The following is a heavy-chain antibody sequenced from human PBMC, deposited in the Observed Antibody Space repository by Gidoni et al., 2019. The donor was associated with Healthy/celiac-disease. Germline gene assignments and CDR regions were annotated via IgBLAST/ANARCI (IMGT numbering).Heavy chain of an antibody. Sequence: QVQLQESGPGLVKSSETLSLTGTVSGGSISSYYWSWIRQPPGKGLEWIGYIYYSGSTNYNPSLKSRVTISVDTSKNQFSLKLSSVTAADTAVYYCARANYYGPGFDYWGQGTLVTVSS. J-gene: IGHJ4*02. CDR2: IYYSGST. CDR1: GGSISSYY. V-gene: IGHV4-59*01. CDR3: ARANYYGPGFDY. D-gene: IGHD3-10*01.